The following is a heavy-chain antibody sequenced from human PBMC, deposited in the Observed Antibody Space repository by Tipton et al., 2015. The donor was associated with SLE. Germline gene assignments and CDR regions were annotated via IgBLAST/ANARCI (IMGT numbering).Heavy chain of an antibody. CDR2: INPSGGST. V-gene: IGHV1-46*01. CDR1: GFTFSGSA. CDR3: ARDGGSYPGVY. D-gene: IGHD1-26*01. J-gene: IGHJ4*02. Sequence: SCAASGFTFSGSAMHWMRQAPGQGLEWMGIINPSGGSTSYAQKFQGRVTMTRDTSTSTVYMELSSLRSEDTAVYYCARDGGSYPGVYWGQGTLVTVSS.